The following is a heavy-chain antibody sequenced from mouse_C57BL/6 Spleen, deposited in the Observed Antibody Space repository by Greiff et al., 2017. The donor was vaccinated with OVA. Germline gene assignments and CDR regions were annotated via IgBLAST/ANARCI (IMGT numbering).Heavy chain of an antibody. CDR1: GFTFTDYN. V-gene: IGHV1-22*01. D-gene: IGHD2-4*01. CDR2: INPNNGGT. CDR3: ARGDYYNYDWFAY. Sequence: VLLQQSGPELVKPGASVKMSCTASGFTFTDYNMHWVQQSHGKSLEWIGYINPNNGGTSYTQKFKGKATLTVNKSSSTAYMELRSLTAEDSAVYDCARGDYYNYDWFAYWGQGTLVTVSA. J-gene: IGHJ3*01.